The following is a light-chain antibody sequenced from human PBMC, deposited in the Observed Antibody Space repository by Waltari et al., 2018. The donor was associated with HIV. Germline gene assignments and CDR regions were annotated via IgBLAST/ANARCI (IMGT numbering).Light chain of an antibody. Sequence: QSVLAQPPSASGTPGQRVTISCSGSSSKVGSNIVNWYQQVPGTAPKLLIYSNNQRPSGVPDRVSGSNSGTSASLAISGLQSEDEADYYCASWDDSLNAWVFGGGTKLTVL. CDR1: SSKVGSNI. CDR3: ASWDDSLNAWV. CDR2: SNN. J-gene: IGLJ3*02. V-gene: IGLV1-44*01.